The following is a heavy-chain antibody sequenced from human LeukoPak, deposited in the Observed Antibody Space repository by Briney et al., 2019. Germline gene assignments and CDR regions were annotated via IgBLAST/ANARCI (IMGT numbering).Heavy chain of an antibody. CDR1: GFTFDDYA. V-gene: IGHV3-9*01. CDR3: AKDMLSLRGAAMAHFDY. CDR2: ISWNSGSI. Sequence: GRSLRLSCAASGFTFDDYAMHWVRQAPGKGLEWVAGISWNSGSIGYADSVKGRFTISRDNAKNSLYLQMNSLRAEDTALYYCAKDMLSLRGAAMAHFDYWGQGTLVTVSS. D-gene: IGHD5-18*01. J-gene: IGHJ4*02.